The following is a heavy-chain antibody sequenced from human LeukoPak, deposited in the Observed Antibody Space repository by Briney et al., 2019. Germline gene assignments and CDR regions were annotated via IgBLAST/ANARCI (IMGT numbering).Heavy chain of an antibody. V-gene: IGHV1-2*02. CDR1: GYTFTAYY. D-gene: IGHD6-13*01. CDR3: ARGLESSSWYGFPGAVNWFDP. CDR2: INPKSGGT. J-gene: IGHJ5*02. Sequence: GASVNVSCKASGYTFTAYYMHWVRQAPGQGLEWMGWINPKSGGTNYARKFQGRVTMTRDASISTAYMELSSLRSEDTAVYYCARGLESSSWYGFPGAVNWFDPWGQGTLVTVSS.